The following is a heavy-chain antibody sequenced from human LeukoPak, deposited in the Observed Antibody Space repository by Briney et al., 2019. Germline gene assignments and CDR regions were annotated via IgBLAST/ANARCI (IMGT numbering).Heavy chain of an antibody. CDR2: MNGEGTTI. CDR1: GLTFRTTW. CDR3: ATARNFRFEY. Sequence: GGSLRLSCATSGLTFRTTWMHWVRQAPGKGLMWVSRMNGEGTTIDYADSVKGRFTVSRDYAKNTLFLQMNNLRTGDTALYFCATARNFRFEYWGQGSLVIVSA. V-gene: IGHV3-74*01. J-gene: IGHJ4*02. D-gene: IGHD1-7*01.